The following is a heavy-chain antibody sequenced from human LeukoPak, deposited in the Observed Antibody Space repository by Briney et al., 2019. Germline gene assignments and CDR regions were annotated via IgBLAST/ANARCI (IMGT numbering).Heavy chain of an antibody. Sequence: GGSLRLSCASSGFTFSSYGMHWVRQAPGKGLEWVTFIRYDGSNKYYADSVKGRFTISRDNSKNTLYLQMNSLRAEDTAVYYCARRAGAYSHPYDYWGQGTLVTVSS. V-gene: IGHV3-30*02. CDR1: GFTFSSYG. D-gene: IGHD4/OR15-4a*01. CDR3: ARRAGAYSHPYDY. CDR2: IRYDGSNK. J-gene: IGHJ4*02.